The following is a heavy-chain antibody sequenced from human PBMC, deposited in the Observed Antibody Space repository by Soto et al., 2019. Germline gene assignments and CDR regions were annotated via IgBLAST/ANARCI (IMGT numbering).Heavy chain of an antibody. CDR3: SRGSYDFWSRYYGD. J-gene: IGHJ4*02. D-gene: IGHD3-3*01. CDR1: GGTFSSYA. CDR2: IIPIFGTA. Sequence: QVQLVQSGAEVKKPGSSVKVSCKASGGTFSSYAISWVRQAPGQGLEWMGGIIPIFGTANYAQKFQGRVTITADESTSTAYMELSSLRSEDTAVYYCSRGSYDFWSRYYGDWGQGTLVTVSS. V-gene: IGHV1-69*12.